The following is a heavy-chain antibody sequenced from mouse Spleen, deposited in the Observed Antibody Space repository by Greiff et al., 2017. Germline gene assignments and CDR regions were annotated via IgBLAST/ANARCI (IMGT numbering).Heavy chain of an antibody. CDR2: IHPSDSDT. CDR1: GYTFTSYW. CDR3: AISRSMPTTGFAY. D-gene: IGHD2-3*01. Sequence: QVQLQQPGAELVKPGASVKVSCKASGYTFTSYWMHWVKQRPGQGLEWIGRIHPSDSDTNYNQKFKGKATLTVDKSSSTAYMQLSSLTSEDSAVYYCAISRSMPTTGFAYWGQGTLVTVSA. V-gene: IGHV1-74*01. J-gene: IGHJ3*01.